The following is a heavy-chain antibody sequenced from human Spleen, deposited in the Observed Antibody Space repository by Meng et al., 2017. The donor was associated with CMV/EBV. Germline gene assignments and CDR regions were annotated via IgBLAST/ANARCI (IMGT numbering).Heavy chain of an antibody. CDR3: TSYSGTY. D-gene: IGHD1-26*01. Sequence: LSCVASGLTFSDAWMSWVRQAPGEGLEWVAHIKPKGNDGPTDYAAPVKGRFTISRDDSKNTLFLQMNSLKTEDTAVYYCTSYSGTYWGPGTLVTVSS. V-gene: IGHV3-15*01. CDR1: GLTFSDAW. J-gene: IGHJ4*02. CDR2: IKPKGNDGPT.